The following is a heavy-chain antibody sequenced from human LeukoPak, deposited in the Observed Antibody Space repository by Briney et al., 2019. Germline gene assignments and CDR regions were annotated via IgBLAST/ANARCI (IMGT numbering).Heavy chain of an antibody. CDR2: IKQDGSEE. CDR3: AREGTWRSFDI. CDR1: GFTLSSSW. Sequence: GGSLRLSCAASGFTLSSSWMSWVRQAPGKGLEWMANIKQDGSEEYYVDSVKGRFTISRDNAKNSLYLQMNSLRAEDTAVYYCAREGTWRSFDIWGQGTMVTVSS. J-gene: IGHJ3*02. V-gene: IGHV3-7*01. D-gene: IGHD5-12*01.